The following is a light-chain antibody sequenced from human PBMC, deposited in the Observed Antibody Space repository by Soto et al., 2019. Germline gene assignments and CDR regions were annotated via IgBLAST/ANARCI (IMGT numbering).Light chain of an antibody. Sequence: QSVLTQPASVSGSPGQSITISCTGTSSDVGIYNLVSWYQQHPGKAPKLMIYEVTKRPSGVFNRFSGSKSGNTASLTISGLQAEDKTNYYCCSYAGNSSWVFGGGTKVTVL. CDR3: CSYAGNSSWV. J-gene: IGLJ3*02. CDR1: SSDVGIYNL. V-gene: IGLV2-23*02. CDR2: EVT.